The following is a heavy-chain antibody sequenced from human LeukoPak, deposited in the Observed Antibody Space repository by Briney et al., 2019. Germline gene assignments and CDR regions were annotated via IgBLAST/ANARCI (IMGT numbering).Heavy chain of an antibody. D-gene: IGHD3-3*01. CDR1: GGSISSYY. CDR3: ARHTGPWSDKSSFDY. V-gene: IGHV4-59*08. J-gene: IGHJ4*02. Sequence: SETLSLTCTVSGGSISSYYWSWIRQPPGKGLEWIGSIYYSGSTNQNPSLKSRVTMSVDTSKTQFSLKVRSVTAADTAVYYCARHTGPWSDKSSFDYWGQGTLVTVSS. CDR2: IYYSGST.